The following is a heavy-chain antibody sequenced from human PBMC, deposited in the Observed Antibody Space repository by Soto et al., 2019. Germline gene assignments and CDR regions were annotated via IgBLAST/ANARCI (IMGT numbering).Heavy chain of an antibody. V-gene: IGHV4-31*03. CDR3: ARGSVAAAGIAYYYYGMDV. CDR1: GGSISSGGYY. Sequence: PSETLSLTCTVSGGSISSGGYYWSWIRQHPGKGLEWIGYIYYSGSTYYNPSLKSRVTISVDTSKNQFSLKLSSVTAADTAVYYCARGSVAAAGIAYYYYGMDVWGQGTTVTVSS. CDR2: IYYSGST. J-gene: IGHJ6*02. D-gene: IGHD6-13*01.